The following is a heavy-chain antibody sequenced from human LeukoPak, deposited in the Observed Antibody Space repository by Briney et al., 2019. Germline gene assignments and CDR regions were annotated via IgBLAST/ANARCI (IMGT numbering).Heavy chain of an antibody. J-gene: IGHJ4*02. D-gene: IGHD1-26*01. CDR3: ARVSYGPDY. CDR1: XG. V-gene: IGHV1-18*01. CDR2: ISAYNGNT. Sequence: XGISWVRQAPGQGLEWMGWISAYNGNTNYAQKLQGRVTMTTDTSTSTAYMELRSLRSDDTAVYYCARVSYGPDYWGQGTLVTVSS.